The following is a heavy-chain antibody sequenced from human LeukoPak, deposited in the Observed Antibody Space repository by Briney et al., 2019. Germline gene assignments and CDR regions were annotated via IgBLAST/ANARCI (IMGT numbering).Heavy chain of an antibody. CDR1: GFTFSSYG. CDR2: ISYGGSNK. D-gene: IGHD2-2*01. V-gene: IGHV3-30*03. CDR3: ARFNVPHYGMDV. J-gene: IGHJ6*02. Sequence: GSLRLSCAASGFTFSSYGMHWVRQAPGKGLEWVAVISYGGSNKYYADSVKGRFTISRDNSKNTLYLQMNSLRAEDTAVYYCARFNVPHYGMDVWGQGTTVTVSS.